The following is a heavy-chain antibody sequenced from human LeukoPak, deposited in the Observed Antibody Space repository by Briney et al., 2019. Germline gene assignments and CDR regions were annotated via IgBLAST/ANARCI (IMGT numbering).Heavy chain of an antibody. J-gene: IGHJ5*02. Sequence: SETLSPTCTVSGYSISSGYYWGWIRQPPGKGLEWIGSIYHSGSTYYNPSLKSRVAISVDTSKNQFSLKLSSVTAADTAVYYCARIVVVPAADNWFDPWGQGTLVTVSS. CDR2: IYHSGST. CDR1: GYSISSGYY. CDR3: ARIVVVPAADNWFDP. V-gene: IGHV4-38-2*02. D-gene: IGHD2-2*01.